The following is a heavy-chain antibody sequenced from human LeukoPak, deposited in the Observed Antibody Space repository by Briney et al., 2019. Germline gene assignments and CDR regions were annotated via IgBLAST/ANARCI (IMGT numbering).Heavy chain of an antibody. CDR3: ARDRGALRFLEWVSDNDAFDI. J-gene: IGHJ3*02. V-gene: IGHV1-18*01. CDR2: ISGYNGNT. CDR1: DYTFTSHG. D-gene: IGHD3-3*01. Sequence: ASVKVSCKASDYTFTSHGFSWVRQAPGEGLEWMGWISGYNGNTNYAQKFQGRVTMTTDTSTSTAYMELRSLRPDDTAVYYCARDRGALRFLEWVSDNDAFDIWGQGTMVTVSS.